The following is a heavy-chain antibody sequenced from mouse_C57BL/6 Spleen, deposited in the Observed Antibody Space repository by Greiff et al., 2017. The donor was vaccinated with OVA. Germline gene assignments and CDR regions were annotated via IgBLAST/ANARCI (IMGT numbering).Heavy chain of an antibody. CDR1: GYAFSSSW. D-gene: IGHD1-1*01. Sequence: VKLMESGPELVKPGASVKISCKASGYAFSSSWMNWVKQRPGKGLEWIGRIYPGDGDTNYNGKFKGKATLTADKSSSTAYMQLSSLTSEDSAVYFCARITTVVPDYWGQGTTLTVSS. CDR2: IYPGDGDT. J-gene: IGHJ2*01. CDR3: ARITTVVPDY. V-gene: IGHV1-82*01.